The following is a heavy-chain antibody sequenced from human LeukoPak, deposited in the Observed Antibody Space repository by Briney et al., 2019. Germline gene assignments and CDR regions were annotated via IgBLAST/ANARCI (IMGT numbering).Heavy chain of an antibody. CDR2: IYHSGST. V-gene: IGHV4-30-2*01. CDR1: GGSISSGGYS. Sequence: SETLSLTCAVSGGSISSGGYSWSWIRQPPGKGLEWIGYIYHSGSTYYNPSLKSRVTISVDRSKNQFSLKLSSVTAADTAVYYRARAFQYYYGSGSYYFDYWGQGTLVTVSS. J-gene: IGHJ4*02. CDR3: ARAFQYYYGSGSYYFDY. D-gene: IGHD3-10*01.